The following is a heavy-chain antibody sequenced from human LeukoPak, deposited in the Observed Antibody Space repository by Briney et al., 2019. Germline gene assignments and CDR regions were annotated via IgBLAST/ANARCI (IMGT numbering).Heavy chain of an antibody. CDR1: GFTFSSYA. J-gene: IGHJ4*01. CDR3: ARDRGSTTMVRGVNHY. CDR2: ISYDGSNK. D-gene: IGHD3-10*01. V-gene: IGHV3-30-3*01. Sequence: PGGSLRLSCAASGFTFSSYAMHWVRQAPGKGLEWVAVISYDGSNKYYADSVKGRLTLSRDDTRNSLSLQMNDLRAEDTAVYYCARDRGSTTMVRGVNHYWGHGTLVTVSS.